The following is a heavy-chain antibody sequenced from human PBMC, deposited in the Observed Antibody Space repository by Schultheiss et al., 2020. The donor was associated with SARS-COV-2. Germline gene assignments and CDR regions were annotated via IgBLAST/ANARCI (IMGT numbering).Heavy chain of an antibody. D-gene: IGHD3-3*01. CDR3: ARVGFGAFDI. J-gene: IGHJ3*02. V-gene: IGHV3-7*01. CDR2: KKQDGSEK. CDR1: GFTFSSYW. Sequence: GESLKISCAASGFTFSSYWMSWVRQAPGKGLEWVANKKQDGSEKYYVDSVKGRFTISRDNAKNSLYLQMNSLRAEDTAVYYCARVGFGAFDIWGQGTMVTVSS.